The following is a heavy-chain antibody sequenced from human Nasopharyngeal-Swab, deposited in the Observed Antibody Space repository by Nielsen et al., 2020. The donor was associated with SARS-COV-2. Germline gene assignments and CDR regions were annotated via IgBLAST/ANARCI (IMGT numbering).Heavy chain of an antibody. CDR1: GFTFSASS. J-gene: IGHJ4*02. V-gene: IGHV3-30*02. D-gene: IGHD1-7*01. CDR2: TRSDETKK. Sequence: GESLKISCLASGFTFSASSMHWVRQAPGKGLEWVAFTRSDETKKYYADSVRGRFTISRDTSRDTLYLQINSLRPEDTAIYYCATGNYAGQDYWGRGTLVTVSS. CDR3: ATGNYAGQDY.